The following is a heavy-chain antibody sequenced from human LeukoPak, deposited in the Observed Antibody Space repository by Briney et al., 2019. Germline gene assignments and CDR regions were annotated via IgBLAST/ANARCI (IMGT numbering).Heavy chain of an antibody. V-gene: IGHV4-30-2*01. Sequence: SETLSLTCVVSGGSISSGGYSWSWIRQPPGRGREWIGYVYHSGSTYYNPPLKSRVTISVDRSKNQFPLKLSSVTAADPAVYYCARGGPAALNWFDPWGRGPLVTVPS. CDR1: GGSISSGGYS. J-gene: IGHJ5*02. D-gene: IGHD2-2*01. CDR3: ARGGPAALNWFDP. CDR2: VYHSGST.